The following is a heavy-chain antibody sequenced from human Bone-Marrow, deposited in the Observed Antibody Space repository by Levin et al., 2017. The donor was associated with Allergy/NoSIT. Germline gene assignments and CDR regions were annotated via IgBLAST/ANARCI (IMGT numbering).Heavy chain of an antibody. CDR1: GASINSGGHF. D-gene: IGHD4-17*01. Sequence: SQTLSLTCAVSGASINSGGHFWSWIRQHPGKGLEWIGYIYYSGTTYYNPSLKSRLTLSLDTSGNHFSLKLTSVTAADPAIYFCAGGGTTVTTDAFDMWSQGTLVTVSS. V-gene: IGHV4-31*11. CDR2: IYYSGTT. CDR3: AGGGTTVTTDAFDM. J-gene: IGHJ3*02.